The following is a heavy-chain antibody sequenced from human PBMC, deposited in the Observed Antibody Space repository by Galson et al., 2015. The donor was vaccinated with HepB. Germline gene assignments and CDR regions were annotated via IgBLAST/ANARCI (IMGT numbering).Heavy chain of an antibody. D-gene: IGHD6-13*01. CDR3: ARGSKTCIACWFDP. Sequence: SVKVSCKASGYTFTNYGINWVRQAPGQGLEWMGWISAHNGNTGYAQKLQGRVTMTTDTSTSAAYMELRSLRSDDTAVYYCARGSKTCIACWFDPWGQGTLVTVSS. J-gene: IGHJ5*02. CDR1: GYTFTNYG. V-gene: IGHV1-18*01. CDR2: ISAHNGNT.